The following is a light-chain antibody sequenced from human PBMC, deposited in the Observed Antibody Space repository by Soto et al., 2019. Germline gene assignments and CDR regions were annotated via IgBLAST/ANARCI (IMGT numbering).Light chain of an antibody. J-gene: IGKJ1*01. CDR1: QTINNN. Sequence: EIVLTQSPDTLSLSPGERATLSCRASQTINNNVAWYQLKKXXXQXXXXXXPSTRATGIPDRFIGSGSGTEFTLTISSLQSEDFAVYYGHQYGSAPWTFGQGTKV. CDR2: XPS. CDR3: HQYGSAPWT. V-gene: IGKV3-15*01.